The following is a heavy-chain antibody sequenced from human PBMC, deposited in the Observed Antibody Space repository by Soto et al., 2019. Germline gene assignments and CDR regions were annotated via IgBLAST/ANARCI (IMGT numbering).Heavy chain of an antibody. CDR3: ARGPHDDYGVDYFDY. Sequence: GASVKVSCKASGYTFTSYGISWVRQAPGQGLEWMGWISAYNGNTNYAQKLQGRVTMTTDTSTSTAYMELRSLRSEDTAVYYCARGPHDDYGVDYFDYWGQGTLVTVSS. CDR1: GYTFTSYG. V-gene: IGHV1-18*01. J-gene: IGHJ4*02. CDR2: ISAYNGNT. D-gene: IGHD4-17*01.